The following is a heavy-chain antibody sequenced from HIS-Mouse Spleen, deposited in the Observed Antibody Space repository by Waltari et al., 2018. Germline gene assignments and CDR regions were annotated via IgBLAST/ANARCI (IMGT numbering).Heavy chain of an antibody. Sequence: QLQLQESGPGLVKPSETLSLTCTVSGGSISSSSYYWGWIRQPPGKGLEWIGSIYYSGSTYYNPSLKSRVTISVDTSKNKFSLKLSSVTAADTAVYYCARALGGSTYYYDSSGYYYGYWGQGTLVTVSS. D-gene: IGHD3-22*01. CDR3: ARALGGSTYYYDSSGYYYGY. CDR1: GGSISSSSYY. CDR2: IYYSGST. V-gene: IGHV4-39*07. J-gene: IGHJ4*02.